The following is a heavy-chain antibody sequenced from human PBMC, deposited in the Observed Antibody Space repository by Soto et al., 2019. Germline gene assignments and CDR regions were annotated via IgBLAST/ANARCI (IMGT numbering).Heavy chain of an antibody. CDR3: ARLTSGYYLFDQ. CDR1: DDSITTADYY. Sequence: PSETLSLTCTVSDDSITTADYYWSWVRQPPGGGLEWIAYIYHSGSSYYNPSLRSRLAIAVDASRKQFSLRLKSVTAADTAVYFCARLTSGYYLFDQWGQGSLVTV. CDR2: IYHSGSS. J-gene: IGHJ4*02. V-gene: IGHV4-30-4*01. D-gene: IGHD5-18*01.